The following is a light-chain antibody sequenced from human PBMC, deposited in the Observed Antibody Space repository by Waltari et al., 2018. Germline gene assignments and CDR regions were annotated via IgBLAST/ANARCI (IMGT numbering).Light chain of an antibody. J-gene: IGLJ3*02. V-gene: IGLV4-69*01. Sequence: QLVLTQSPSASASLGASVKLSCTLSSGHSFYPIAWHQQQPEKGPRFLMKVKNDGSHMKGDGIPDCFSGSSSGAERYLTISSLQSEDEADYYCQTWGTGTWVFGGGTKLTVL. CDR3: QTWGTGTWV. CDR1: SGHSFYP. CDR2: VKNDGSH.